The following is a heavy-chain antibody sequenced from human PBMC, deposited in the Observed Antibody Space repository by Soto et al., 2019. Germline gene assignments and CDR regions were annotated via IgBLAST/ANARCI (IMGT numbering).Heavy chain of an antibody. CDR2: IKSEGNGGTT. J-gene: IGHJ4*02. Sequence: EVQLVESGGGLVKPGGSLRLSCAASGFTFSSAWMKWVRQAPGKGLEWVGRIKSEGNGGTTDNAAAVKGRFTISRDDSKNMLFLQMDSLITEDSALYYCAYYRDTSGRHVEFWGQGTLVTVSS. CDR1: GFTFSSAW. D-gene: IGHD3-22*01. V-gene: IGHV3-15*07. CDR3: AYYRDTSGRHVEF.